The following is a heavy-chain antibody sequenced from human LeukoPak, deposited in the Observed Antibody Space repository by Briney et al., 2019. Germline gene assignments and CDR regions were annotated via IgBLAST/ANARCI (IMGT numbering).Heavy chain of an antibody. CDR1: GFTFSSYA. CDR2: ISGSGDST. Sequence: GGSLRLSCAASGFTFSSYAMTWVRQAPGKGLEWVSAISGSGDSTYYADSVKGRFTISRDNSKNTLYLQMNSLRAEDTAVFYCVKAGGNWVSHFDYWGQGTLVTVSS. J-gene: IGHJ4*02. CDR3: VKAGGNWVSHFDY. V-gene: IGHV3-23*01. D-gene: IGHD3-16*01.